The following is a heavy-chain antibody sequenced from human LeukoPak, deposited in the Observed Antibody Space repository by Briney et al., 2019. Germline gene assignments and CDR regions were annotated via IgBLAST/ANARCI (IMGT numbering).Heavy chain of an antibody. CDR3: ARSRTSVTTYSIYYYYYMDV. CDR1: GGSISSSSYY. D-gene: IGHD4-17*01. V-gene: IGHV4-39*07. Sequence: PSETLSLTCIVSGGSISSSSYYWGWIRQPPGKGLEWIGSIYHSGGTYYNPSRKSRVTISVDTSKNQFSLKLTSVTAADTAVYYCARSRTSVTTYSIYYYYYMDVWGKGTTVTVSS. J-gene: IGHJ6*03. CDR2: IYHSGGT.